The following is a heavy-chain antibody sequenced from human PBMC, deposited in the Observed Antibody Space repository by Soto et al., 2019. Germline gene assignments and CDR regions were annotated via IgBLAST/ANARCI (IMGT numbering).Heavy chain of an antibody. CDR3: ARDLSSIAARRWRRWFDT. CDR1: GGTFSSYA. CDR2: SIPSFGTA. Sequence: QVQLVQSGAEVKKPGSSVKVSCKASGGTFSSYAISWVRQAPGQGLEWMGGSIPSFGTANYAQKIQGRVTITADESTSTAYMELSSLVSEDTAVDYCARDLSSIAARRWRRWFDTWGQGTLVTVSS. J-gene: IGHJ5*02. D-gene: IGHD6-6*01. V-gene: IGHV1-69*01.